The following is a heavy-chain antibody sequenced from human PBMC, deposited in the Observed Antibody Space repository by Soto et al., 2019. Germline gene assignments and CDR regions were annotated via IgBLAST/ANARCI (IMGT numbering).Heavy chain of an antibody. Sequence: GGSLRLSCAASGFTFSSYAMSWVRQAPGKGLEWVSAISGSGGSTYYADSVKGRFTISRDNSKNTLYLQMNSLSAEDTAVYYCAIQSIAAPSTEYFQHWGQGTLVTVSS. CDR1: GFTFSSYA. D-gene: IGHD6-6*01. V-gene: IGHV3-23*01. CDR3: AIQSIAAPSTEYFQH. J-gene: IGHJ1*01. CDR2: ISGSGGST.